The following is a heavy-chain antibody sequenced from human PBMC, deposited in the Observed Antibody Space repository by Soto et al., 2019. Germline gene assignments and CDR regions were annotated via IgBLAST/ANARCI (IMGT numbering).Heavy chain of an antibody. CDR1: GYTFTSYG. J-gene: IGHJ6*02. CDR3: AIGGIVVVPANYGMDV. V-gene: IGHV1-18*04. Sequence: ASVKVSCKASGYTFTSYGISWVRQAPGQGVEWMGWISAYNGNTNYAQKLQGRVTMTTDTSTSTAHMELRSLRSDDTAVYYCAIGGIVVVPANYGMDVWGQGTTVTVSS. D-gene: IGHD2-2*01. CDR2: ISAYNGNT.